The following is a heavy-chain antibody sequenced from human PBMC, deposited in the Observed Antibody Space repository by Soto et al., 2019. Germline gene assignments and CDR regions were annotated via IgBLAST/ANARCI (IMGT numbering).Heavy chain of an antibody. J-gene: IGHJ5*02. CDR1: GYTFTNYD. Sequence: QVQLVQSGAEVKKPGASVKVSCKASGYTFTNYDINWVRQATGQGLEWMGWMNPNSGNTGYAQKFQGRVTMTSNTSISTVYMELSSLRSEDTAVYYCARVPQSRGVIILDWFDPWGQGTLVTVSS. D-gene: IGHD3-10*01. CDR3: ARVPQSRGVIILDWFDP. CDR2: MNPNSGNT. V-gene: IGHV1-8*01.